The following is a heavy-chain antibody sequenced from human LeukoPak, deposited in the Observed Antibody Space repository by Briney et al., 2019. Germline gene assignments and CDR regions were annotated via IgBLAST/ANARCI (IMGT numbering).Heavy chain of an antibody. D-gene: IGHD2-15*01. CDR3: TRGSTENVVVVAATPEYYYYYGMDV. CDR1: GFTFGDYA. CDR2: IRSKAYGGTT. Sequence: PGGSLRLSCTASGFTFGDYAMSWFRQAPGKGLEWVGFIRSKAYGGTTEYAASVKGRFTISRDDSKSIAYLQMNSLKTEDTGVYYCTRGSTENVVVVAATPEYYYYYGMDVWGQGTTVTVSS. J-gene: IGHJ6*02. V-gene: IGHV3-49*03.